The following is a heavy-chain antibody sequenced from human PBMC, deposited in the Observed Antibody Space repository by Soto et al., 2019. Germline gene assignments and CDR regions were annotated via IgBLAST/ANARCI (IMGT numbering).Heavy chain of an antibody. D-gene: IGHD1-26*01. CDR1: GFTFSSYA. V-gene: IGHV3-30-3*01. J-gene: IGHJ5*02. CDR3: ERDSVSGRQLEP. Sequence: GGSLRLSCAASGFTFSSYAMHWVRQAPGKGLEWVAVISYDGSNKYYADSVKGRFTISRDNSKNTLYLQMNSLRAEDTAVYYCERDSVSGRQLEPWGQGTLVTVSS. CDR2: ISYDGSNK.